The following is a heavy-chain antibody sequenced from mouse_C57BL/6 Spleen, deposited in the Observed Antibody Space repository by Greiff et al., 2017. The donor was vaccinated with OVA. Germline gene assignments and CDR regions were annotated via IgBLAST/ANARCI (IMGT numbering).Heavy chain of an antibody. V-gene: IGHV1-69*01. Sequence: QVQLQQPGAELVMPGASVKLSCKASGYTFTSYWMHWVKQRPGQGLEWIGEIDPSDSYTNYNQKFKGKSTLTVDKSSSTAYMQLSSLTSEDSAVYYGARRAYDYDDGGYYAMDYWGQGTSVTVSS. CDR3: ARRAYDYDDGGYYAMDY. CDR1: GYTFTSYW. CDR2: IDPSDSYT. J-gene: IGHJ4*01. D-gene: IGHD2-4*01.